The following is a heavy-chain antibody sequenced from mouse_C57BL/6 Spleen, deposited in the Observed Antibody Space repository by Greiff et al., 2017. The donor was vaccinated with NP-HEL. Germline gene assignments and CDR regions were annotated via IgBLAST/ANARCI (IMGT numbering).Heavy chain of an antibody. V-gene: IGHV1-81*01. CDR3: ARENLITTYYFDY. Sequence: QVQLQQSGAELARPGASVKLSCKASGYTFTSYGISWVKQRTGQDLEWIGEIYPRSGNTYYNEKFKGKATLTADKSSSTAYMELRSLTSEDSAVYFCARENLITTYYFDYWGQGTTLTVSS. CDR1: GYTFTSYG. J-gene: IGHJ2*01. D-gene: IGHD1-1*01. CDR2: IYPRSGNT.